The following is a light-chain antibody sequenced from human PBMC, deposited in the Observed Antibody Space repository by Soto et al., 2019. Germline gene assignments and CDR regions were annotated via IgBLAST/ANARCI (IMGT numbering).Light chain of an antibody. J-gene: IGKJ1*01. Sequence: DIVMTQSPDSLAVSLGERATFNCKSSQSILDRSKNKYYLAWYQQKSGQPPKLLIYWSSLLEAGVPDRFTGSGSGTDFTLTISSLQAEDVAVYYCQQYFTYPWTFGQGTTVEI. CDR2: WSS. CDR3: QQYFTYPWT. CDR1: QSILDRSKNKYY. V-gene: IGKV4-1*01.